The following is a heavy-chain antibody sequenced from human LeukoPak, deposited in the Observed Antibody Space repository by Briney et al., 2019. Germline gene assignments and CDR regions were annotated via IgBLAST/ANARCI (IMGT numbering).Heavy chain of an antibody. CDR3: AKGDDWNDVGYFDY. J-gene: IGHJ4*02. CDR1: GFTFTTYA. D-gene: IGHD1-1*01. V-gene: IGHV3-23*01. CDR2: IGGRGGGT. Sequence: GGSLRLSCAASGFTFTTYAMNWVRQAPGKGLEWVSVIGGRGGGTYYVDSVKGRFTISRDNSKSTLYLEMHSLRTDDTAIYYCAKGDDWNDVGYFDYWGQGTLVTVSS.